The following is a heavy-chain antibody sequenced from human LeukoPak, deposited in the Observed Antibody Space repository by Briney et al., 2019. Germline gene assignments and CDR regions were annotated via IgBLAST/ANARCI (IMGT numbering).Heavy chain of an antibody. J-gene: IGHJ4*02. CDR2: INHSGST. CDR1: GGSFSGYY. V-gene: IGHV4-34*01. Sequence: SETLSLTCAVYGGSFSGYYWSWIRQPPGKGLEWIGEINHSGSTNYNPSLKSRGTISVDTSKNHFSLKRSSVPAADTALYYCSRGRTILGYWGQRTLV. CDR3: SRGRTILGY.